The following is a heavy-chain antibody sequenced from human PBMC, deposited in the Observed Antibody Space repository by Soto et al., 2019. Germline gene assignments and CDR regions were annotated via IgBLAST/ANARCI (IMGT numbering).Heavy chain of an antibody. D-gene: IGHD2-2*01. CDR1: GDSVSSNSAA. J-gene: IGHJ6*02. Sequence: SQTLSLTCAISGDSVSSNSAAWNWIRQSPSRGLEWLGRTYYRSKWYNDYAVSVKSRITINPDTSKNQFSPQLNSVTPEDTAVYYCAREEEYCSSTSCYFYYGMDVWGQGTTVTVSS. V-gene: IGHV6-1*01. CDR3: AREEEYCSSTSCYFYYGMDV. CDR2: TYYRSKWYN.